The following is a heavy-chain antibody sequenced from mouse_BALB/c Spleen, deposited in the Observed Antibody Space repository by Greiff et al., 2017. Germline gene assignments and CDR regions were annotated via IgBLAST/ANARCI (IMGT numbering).Heavy chain of an antibody. J-gene: IGHJ1*01. CDR3: ASAYDGYYWGYFDV. CDR2: ISSGSSTI. D-gene: IGHD2-3*01. V-gene: IGHV5-17*02. CDR1: GFTFSSFG. Sequence: EVKVEESGGGLVQPGGSRKLSCAASGFTFSSFGMHWVRQAPEKGLEWVAYISSGSSTIYYADTVKGRFTISRDNPKNTLFLQMTSLRSEDTAMYYCASAYDGYYWGYFDVWGAGTTVTVSS.